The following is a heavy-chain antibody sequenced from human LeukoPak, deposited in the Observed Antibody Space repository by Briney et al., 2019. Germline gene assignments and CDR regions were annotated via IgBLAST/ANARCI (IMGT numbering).Heavy chain of an antibody. CDR3: AREPLGYYYDSSGPTLFDY. CDR2: VFHRGTT. CDR1: GYSINSAFY. J-gene: IGHJ4*02. Sequence: SETLSLTCTVSGYSINSAFYWGWIRVPPGKGLEWIGSVFHRGTTYYNSSLKSRVTISVDTSKNQFSLKLSSVTAADTAVYYCAREPLGYYYDSSGPTLFDYWGQGTLVTVSS. V-gene: IGHV4-38-2*02. D-gene: IGHD3-22*01.